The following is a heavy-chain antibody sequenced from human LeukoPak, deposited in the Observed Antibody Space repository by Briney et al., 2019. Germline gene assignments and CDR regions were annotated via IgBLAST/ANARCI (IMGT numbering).Heavy chain of an antibody. D-gene: IGHD3-22*01. Sequence: GGSLRLSCAASGFTFSSYAMHWVRQAPGRGLEWVAVTSYDGSKKYYADSVKGRFTVSRDNSKNTLYLHMNSVRAEDTAVYYCARVAMSDSSGYCDYWGQGTLVTVSS. V-gene: IGHV3-30-3*01. CDR1: GFTFSSYA. CDR2: TSYDGSKK. CDR3: ARVAMSDSSGYCDY. J-gene: IGHJ4*02.